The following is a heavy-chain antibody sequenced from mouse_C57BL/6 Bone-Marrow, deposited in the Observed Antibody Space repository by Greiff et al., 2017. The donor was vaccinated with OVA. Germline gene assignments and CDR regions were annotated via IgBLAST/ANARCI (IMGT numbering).Heavy chain of an antibody. CDR2: IDPEDGDT. J-gene: IGHJ3*01. V-gene: IGHV14-1*01. D-gene: IGHD1-1*02. CDR1: GFNIKDYY. Sequence: EVQLQQSGAELVRPGASVKLSCTASGFNIKDYYMHWVKQRPEQGLEWIGRIDPEDGDTEYAPKFQGKATMTADTSSTTAYLQLSSLTSEDTAVEDCTTVGGGSLDYWGQGTLVTVSA. CDR3: TTVGGGSLDY.